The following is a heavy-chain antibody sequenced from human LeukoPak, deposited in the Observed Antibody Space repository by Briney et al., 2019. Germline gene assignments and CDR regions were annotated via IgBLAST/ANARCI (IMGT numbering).Heavy chain of an antibody. Sequence: KPSETLSLTCTVSGGSISSDYWSWIRQPPGKGLEWIGYIHYSGSANYSPSLKSRVTISLDTSKNHFSLKLSSVTAADTAVYYCARHRYTSDWNGIDYWGQGTLVTVSS. D-gene: IGHD1-1*01. CDR3: ARHRYTSDWNGIDY. J-gene: IGHJ4*02. CDR2: IHYSGSA. CDR1: GGSISSDY. V-gene: IGHV4-59*08.